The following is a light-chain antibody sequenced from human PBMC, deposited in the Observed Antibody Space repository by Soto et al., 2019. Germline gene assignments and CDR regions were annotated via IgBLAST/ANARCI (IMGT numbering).Light chain of an antibody. J-gene: IGKJ5*01. Sequence: ETVMTHSPATLSVSPGGRATLSCRASQSISDTLAWYQQKPGQAPRLLIHGASTRATGFPARFSGSGSETDFTLTITRLEPEDFAVYYCQQYSSSRTFGQGTRRR. CDR3: QQYSSSRT. V-gene: IGKV3-15*01. CDR2: GAS. CDR1: QSISDT.